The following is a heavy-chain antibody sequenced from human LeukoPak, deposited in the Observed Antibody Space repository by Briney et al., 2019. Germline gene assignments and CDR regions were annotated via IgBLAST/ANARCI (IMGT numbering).Heavy chain of an antibody. CDR2: VSYSGTT. CDR1: GGAISRGDYY. J-gene: IGHJ4*02. D-gene: IGHD2-2*01. Sequence: SSDTLPLTCTVSGGAISRGDYYWSWIRPPPGKVLVWLGTVSYSGTTYYSPSLKSRVTISVDTSKNQFFLRLTSVTAADTALYYCAKLTCSSTFCPLDYWGQGTLVTVPS. V-gene: IGHV4-39*01. CDR3: AKLTCSSTFCPLDY.